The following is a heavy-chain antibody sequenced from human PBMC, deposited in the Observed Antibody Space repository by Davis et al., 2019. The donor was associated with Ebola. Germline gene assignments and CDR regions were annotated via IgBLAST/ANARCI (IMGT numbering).Heavy chain of an antibody. D-gene: IGHD3-22*01. V-gene: IGHV4-59*01. J-gene: IGHJ4*02. CDR3: SRGTSSGFYGGRHDF. Sequence: GSLRLSCTVSGASISSYYWSWIRQPPGKGLEWTGYIYYSGTTDYHPSLKSRVTISRDTSKNQVSLTLNSVTAADTAVYFCSRGTSSGFYGGRHDFWGLGTLVTVSS. CDR2: IYYSGTT. CDR1: GASISSYY.